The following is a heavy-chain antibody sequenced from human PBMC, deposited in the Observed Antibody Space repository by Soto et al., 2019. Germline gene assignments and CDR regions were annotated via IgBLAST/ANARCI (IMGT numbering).Heavy chain of an antibody. CDR3: ASRGSGSYYDY. V-gene: IGHV3-23*01. CDR1: GFTFSSYA. D-gene: IGHD1-26*01. Sequence: EVQLLDSGGGLVQPGGSLRLSCAASGFTFSSYAMRWVRQAPVKGLEWVAAISGSGGSTYYADSVKGRFTISRDNSKNTLYLQMNSLRAEDTAVYYCASRGSGSYYDYWGQGTRVNVSS. CDR2: ISGSGGST. J-gene: IGHJ4*02.